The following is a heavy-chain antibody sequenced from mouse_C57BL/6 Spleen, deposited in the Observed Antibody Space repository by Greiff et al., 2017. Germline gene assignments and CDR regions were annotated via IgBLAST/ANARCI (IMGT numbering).Heavy chain of an antibody. CDR2: IYPRDGST. CDR3: ARRTRFWYFDV. CDR1: GYTFTSYD. Sequence: VQLVESGPELVKPGASVKLSCKASGYTFTSYDINWVKQRPGQGLEWIGWIYPRDGSTKYNEKFKGKATLTVDTSSSTAYMELHSLTSEDSAVYFCARRTRFWYFDVWGTGTTVTVSS. V-gene: IGHV1-85*01. J-gene: IGHJ1*03.